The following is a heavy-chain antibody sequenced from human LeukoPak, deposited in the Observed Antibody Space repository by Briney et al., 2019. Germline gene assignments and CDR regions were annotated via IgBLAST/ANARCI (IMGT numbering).Heavy chain of an antibody. J-gene: IGHJ5*02. CDR3: ARDRPRSGITMVRGVRNWFDP. V-gene: IGHV1-2*02. CDR2: INPNSGGT. D-gene: IGHD3-10*01. CDR1: GYTFTGYY. Sequence: ASVKVSCKASGYTFTGYYMHWVRQAPGQGLEWMGWINPNSGGTNYAQKFQGRVTMTRDTSISTAYMELSRLRSDDTAVYYCARDRPRSGITMVRGVRNWFDPWGRGTLVTVSS.